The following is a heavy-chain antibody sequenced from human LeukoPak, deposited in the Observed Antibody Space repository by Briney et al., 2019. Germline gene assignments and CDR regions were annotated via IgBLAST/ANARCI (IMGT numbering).Heavy chain of an antibody. V-gene: IGHV3-33*01. CDR2: IWYDGSNK. CDR1: GFTFGSYG. J-gene: IGHJ3*02. Sequence: GRSLRLSCAASGFTFGSYGMHWVRQAPGKGLEWVAVIWYDGSNKYYADSVKGRFTISRDNSKNTLYLQMNSLRAEDTAVYYCASPSAMDDAFDIWGQGTMVTVSS. D-gene: IGHD5-18*01. CDR3: ASPSAMDDAFDI.